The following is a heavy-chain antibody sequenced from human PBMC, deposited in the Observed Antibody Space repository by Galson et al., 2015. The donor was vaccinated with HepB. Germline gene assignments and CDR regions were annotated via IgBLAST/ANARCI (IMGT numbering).Heavy chain of an antibody. CDR3: VRALSSGWYGGYYYYYGMDV. D-gene: IGHD6-19*01. V-gene: IGHV3-30*03. Sequence: SLRLSCAASGFTFSSYGMHWVRQAPGKGLEWVAVISYDGNNKYYVDSVKGRFTISRDNSKNTLYLQMNSLRAEDTTVYYCVRALSSGWYGGYYYYYGMDVWGQGTTVTVSS. CDR2: ISYDGNNK. CDR1: GFTFSSYG. J-gene: IGHJ6*02.